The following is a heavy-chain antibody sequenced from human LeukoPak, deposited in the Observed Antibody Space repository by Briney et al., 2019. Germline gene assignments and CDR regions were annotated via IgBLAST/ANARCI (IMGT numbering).Heavy chain of an antibody. CDR3: ASNNCGGDCYSNSSFDY. J-gene: IGHJ4*02. CDR1: GGTFSSYT. D-gene: IGHD2-21*02. Sequence: ASVKVSCKASGGTFSSYTISWVRQAPGQGVEWMGRIIPILGIANYAQKFQGRVTITADKSTSTAYMELSSLRSEDTAVYYCASNNCGGDCYSNSSFDYWGQGTLVTVSS. CDR2: IIPILGIA. V-gene: IGHV1-69*02.